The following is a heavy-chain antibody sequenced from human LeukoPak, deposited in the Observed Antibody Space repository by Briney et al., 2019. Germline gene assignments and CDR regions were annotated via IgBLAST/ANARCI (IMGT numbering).Heavy chain of an antibody. V-gene: IGHV4-59*12. J-gene: IGHJ3*02. D-gene: IGHD5-12*01. CDR3: ARDRGMATAAFDI. CDR2: IYYSGST. CDR1: GGSISSYY. Sequence: SETLSLTCTVSGGSISSYYWSWIRQPPGKGLEWIGYIYYSGSTNYNPSLKSRVTISVDRSKNQFSLKLSSVTAADTAVYYCARDRGMATAAFDIWGQGTMVTVSS.